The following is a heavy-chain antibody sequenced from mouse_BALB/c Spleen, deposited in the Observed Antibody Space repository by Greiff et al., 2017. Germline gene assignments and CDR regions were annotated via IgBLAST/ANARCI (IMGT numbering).Heavy chain of an antibody. J-gene: IGHJ3*01. D-gene: IGHD1-1*01. Sequence: VKLMESGPGLVAPSQSLSITCTVSGFSLTSYGVHWVRQPPGKGLEWLGVIWAGGSTNYNSALMSRLSISKDNSKSQVFLKMNSLQTDDTAMYYCARAGSDYYGSSGFAYWGQGTLVTVSA. CDR1: GFSLTSYG. V-gene: IGHV2-9*02. CDR3: ARAGSDYYGSSGFAY. CDR2: IWAGGST.